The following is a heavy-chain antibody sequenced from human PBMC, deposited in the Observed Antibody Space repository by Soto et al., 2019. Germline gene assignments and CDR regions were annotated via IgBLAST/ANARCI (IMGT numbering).Heavy chain of an antibody. CDR3: ARDTGDFWSGYYTGYYYGMDV. CDR1: GGSISSYY. J-gene: IGHJ6*02. D-gene: IGHD3-3*01. CDR2: IYYSGST. V-gene: IGHV4-59*01. Sequence: QVQLQESGPGLVKPSETLSLTCTVSGGSISSYYWSWIRQPPGKGLEWIGYIYYSGSTNYNPSLTSRVTISVDTSKNQFSLKLSSVTAADTAVYYCARDTGDFWSGYYTGYYYGMDVWGQGTTVTVSS.